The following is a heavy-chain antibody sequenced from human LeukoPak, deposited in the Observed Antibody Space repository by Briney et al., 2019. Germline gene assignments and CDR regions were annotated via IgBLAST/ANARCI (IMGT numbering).Heavy chain of an antibody. CDR3: AATMVRGVIHTYFDY. CDR2: INHSGST. J-gene: IGHJ4*02. CDR1: GGSFSGYY. Sequence: TSETLSLTCAVYGGSFSGYYWSWIRQPPGKGLEWIGEINHSGSTNYNPPLKSRVTISVDTSKNQFSLKLSSVTAADTAVYYCAATMVRGVIHTYFDYWGQGTLVTVSS. V-gene: IGHV4-34*01. D-gene: IGHD3-10*01.